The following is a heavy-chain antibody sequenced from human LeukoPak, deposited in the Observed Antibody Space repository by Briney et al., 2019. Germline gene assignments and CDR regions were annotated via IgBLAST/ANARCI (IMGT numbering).Heavy chain of an antibody. CDR3: ARYVRARTYYYGMGV. CDR1: GYTFTSYG. CDR2: ISAYNGNT. D-gene: IGHD3-16*01. V-gene: IGHV1-18*04. J-gene: IGHJ6*04. Sequence: GASVKVSCKASGYTFTSYGISWVRQAPGQGLKWMGWISAYNGNTNYAQKLQGRVTMTTDTSTSIAYMELRSLRSDDTAVYYCARYVRARTYYYGMGVWGKGTTVTVSS.